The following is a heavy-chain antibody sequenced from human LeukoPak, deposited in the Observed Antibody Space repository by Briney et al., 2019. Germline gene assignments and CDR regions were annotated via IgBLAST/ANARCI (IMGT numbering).Heavy chain of an antibody. CDR2: INHSGST. Sequence: PSETLSLTCAVYGGSFSGYYWSWIRQPPGKGLEWIGEINHSGSTNYNPSLKSRVTISVDTSKNQFSLKLSSVTAADTAVYYRARGPVTGGRFHVVVVPAATYFDYWGQGTLVTVSS. J-gene: IGHJ4*02. D-gene: IGHD2-2*01. CDR1: GGSFSGYY. CDR3: ARGPVTGGRFHVVVVPAATYFDY. V-gene: IGHV4-34*01.